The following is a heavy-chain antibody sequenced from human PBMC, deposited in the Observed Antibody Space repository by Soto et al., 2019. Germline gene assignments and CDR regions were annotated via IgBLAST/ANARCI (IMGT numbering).Heavy chain of an antibody. Sequence: AGSLRLSRAASRFTFSSYWMHWVRQAPGKGLVWVSRINSDGSSTSYADSVKGRFTISRDNAKNTLYLQMNSLRAEDTAVYYCARARIAVAGYDYWGQGTLVTVSS. J-gene: IGHJ4*02. D-gene: IGHD6-19*01. CDR2: INSDGSST. CDR1: RFTFSSYW. V-gene: IGHV3-74*01. CDR3: ARARIAVAGYDY.